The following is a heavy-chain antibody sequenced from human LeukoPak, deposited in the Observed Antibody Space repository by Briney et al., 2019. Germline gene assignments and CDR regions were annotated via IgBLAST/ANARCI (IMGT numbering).Heavy chain of an antibody. CDR3: AKDLAYYFDY. V-gene: IGHV3-30*02. D-gene: IGHD3-3*02. CDR1: GFTFSSYA. J-gene: IGHJ4*02. Sequence: GGSLRLSCAASGFTFSSYAMHWVRQAPGKGLEWVAFIRYDGNNQYYADSVKGRFTISRDNSKNTLYLQMNSLRAEDTAVYYCAKDLAYYFDYWGLGNLVTVSS. CDR2: IRYDGNNQ.